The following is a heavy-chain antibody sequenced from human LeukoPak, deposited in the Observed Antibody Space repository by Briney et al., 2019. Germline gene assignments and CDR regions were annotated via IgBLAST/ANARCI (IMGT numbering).Heavy chain of an antibody. CDR3: ARDVFDY. J-gene: IGHJ4*02. Sequence: PGGSLRLSCAASGFSVSSYWMSWVRQAPGKGLEWVANIKQDGSEKHYVDSVKGRFTISRDNAKNSLYLQMNSLRVEDTAVYYCARDVFDYWGQGTLVTVSS. V-gene: IGHV3-7*04. CDR1: GFSVSSYW. CDR2: IKQDGSEK.